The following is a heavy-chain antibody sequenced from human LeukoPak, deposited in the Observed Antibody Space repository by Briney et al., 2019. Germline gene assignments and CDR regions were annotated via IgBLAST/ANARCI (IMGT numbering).Heavy chain of an antibody. CDR2: IKQDGSEK. J-gene: IGHJ3*02. V-gene: IGHV3-7*01. Sequence: PGGSLRLSCAASGFTFSSYWMSWVRQAPGKGLEWVANIKQDGSEKYYVDSVKGRFTISRDNAKNSLYLQMSSLRAEDTAVYYCARILRNDAFDIWGQGTMVTVSS. CDR3: ARILRNDAFDI. D-gene: IGHD4-17*01. CDR1: GFTFSSYW.